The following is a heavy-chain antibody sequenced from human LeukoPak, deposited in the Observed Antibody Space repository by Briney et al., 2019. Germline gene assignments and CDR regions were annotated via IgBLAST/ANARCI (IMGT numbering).Heavy chain of an antibody. D-gene: IGHD3-3*01. CDR3: ATIFHYDFWTGSFAY. V-gene: IGHV4-59*08. Sequence: AETLSLTCTVSGGSISNYYWSWVRQPPGKGLEWIGYIYDGGSTNYNPSLKSRVTISVDTSKNQFSLKLSSVTAADTAVYYCATIFHYDFWTGSFAYWGQGTLVTV. CDR2: IYDGGST. CDR1: GGSISNYY. J-gene: IGHJ4*02.